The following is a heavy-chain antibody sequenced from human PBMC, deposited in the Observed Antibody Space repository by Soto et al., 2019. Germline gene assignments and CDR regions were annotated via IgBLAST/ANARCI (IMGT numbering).Heavy chain of an antibody. CDR1: GFTFSDYY. CDR3: ARTPQTSLWFGELQSLDY. Sequence: GGSLRLSCAASGFTFSDYYMSWIRQAPGKGLEWVSYISTSSSYTNYADSVKGRFTISRDNAKNSLFLQMNSLRAEDTAVYYCARTPQTSLWFGELQSLDYWGQGTLVTLSS. D-gene: IGHD3-10*01. J-gene: IGHJ4*02. CDR2: ISTSSSYT. V-gene: IGHV3-11*03.